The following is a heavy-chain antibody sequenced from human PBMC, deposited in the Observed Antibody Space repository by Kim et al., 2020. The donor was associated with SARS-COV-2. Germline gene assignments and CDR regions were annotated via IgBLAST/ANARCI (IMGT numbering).Heavy chain of an antibody. CDR3: AKDPSNCSAGTCYSGPIED. CDR2: ISYDGSNE. Sequence: GGSLRLSCTASGFNFNEHGMHWVRQAPGKGLEWIAVISYDGSNEFYADSVKGRFIVSRDNSKNTVHLQMNSLRPDATAVYYCAKDPSNCSAGTCYSGPIEDWSQGSSVTVSS. J-gene: IGHJ4*02. D-gene: IGHD2-15*01. CDR1: GFNFNEHG. V-gene: IGHV3-30*18.